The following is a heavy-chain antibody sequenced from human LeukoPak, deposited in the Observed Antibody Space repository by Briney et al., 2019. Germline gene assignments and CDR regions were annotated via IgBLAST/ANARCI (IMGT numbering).Heavy chain of an antibody. D-gene: IGHD3-22*01. CDR3: ARGDDSGYYDYFDY. V-gene: IGHV3-53*01. J-gene: IGHJ4*02. CDR2: IYTGGNT. CDR1: GFTVDSNY. Sequence: GGSLRLSCAASGFTVDSNYLSWVRQAPGKGLEWVSTIYTGGNTYYAASVRGRFTISRDFSKNTVFLHMNSLRAEGTAMYYCARGDDSGYYDYFDYWGQGALVTVSS.